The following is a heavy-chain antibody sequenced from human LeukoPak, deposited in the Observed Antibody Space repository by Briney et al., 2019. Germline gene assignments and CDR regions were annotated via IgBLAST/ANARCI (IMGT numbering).Heavy chain of an antibody. V-gene: IGHV3-21*01. CDR1: GFTFSSYG. Sequence: PGESLRLSCAASGFTFSSYGLNWVRQAPGKGLEWVSTISSGGHIYYEDSVKGRFTISRDNAKNSLYLQMNSLRAEDTAVYYCASVVSSFDPWGQGTLVTVSS. J-gene: IGHJ5*02. CDR2: ISSGGHI. D-gene: IGHD3-22*01. CDR3: ASVVSSFDP.